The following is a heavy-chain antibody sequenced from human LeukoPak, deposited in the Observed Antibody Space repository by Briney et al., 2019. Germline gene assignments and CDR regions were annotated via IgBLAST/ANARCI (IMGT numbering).Heavy chain of an antibody. CDR2: ISAYNGNT. CDR1: GYTFTSYG. J-gene: IGHJ4*02. V-gene: IGHV1-18*01. Sequence: ASVKVSCKASGYTFTSYGISWVRQAPGQGLEWMGWISAYNGNTNYAQKLQGRVTMTTDTSTSTAYMELRSLRSEDTAVYYCASRRSSSPMVRGLLFDYWGQGTLVTVSS. D-gene: IGHD3-10*01. CDR3: ASRRSSSPMVRGLLFDY.